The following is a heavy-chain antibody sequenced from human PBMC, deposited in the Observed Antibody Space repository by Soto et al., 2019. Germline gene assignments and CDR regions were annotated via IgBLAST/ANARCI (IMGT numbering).Heavy chain of an antibody. V-gene: IGHV4-39*01. CDR2: IYYSGST. CDR3: ARLVYDILTGYLPGDVKKRDDY. J-gene: IGHJ4*02. Sequence: QLQLQESGPGLVKPSETLSLTCTVSGGSISSSSYYWGWIRQPPGKGLEWIGSIYYSGSTYYNPSLKSRVTISVDTSKNQFSLKLSSVTAADTAVYYCARLVYDILTGYLPGDVKKRDDYWGQGTLVTVSS. D-gene: IGHD3-9*01. CDR1: GGSISSSSYY.